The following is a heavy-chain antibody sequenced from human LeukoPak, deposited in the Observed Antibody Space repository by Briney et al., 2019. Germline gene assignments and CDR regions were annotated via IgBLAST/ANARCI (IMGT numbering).Heavy chain of an antibody. J-gene: IGHJ4*02. CDR2: ISGSGQNT. Sequence: GGSLRLSCAASGFSFSSHAMTWVRQAPGKGLQWVSGISGSGQNTYYADSAKGRFTVSRDNSKNTVYLQMDRLRVEDTALYYCAKGMGPTKGDSYDSWGQGTLVTVPS. CDR1: GFSFSSHA. V-gene: IGHV3-23*01. CDR3: AKGMGPTKGDSYDS. D-gene: IGHD1-26*01.